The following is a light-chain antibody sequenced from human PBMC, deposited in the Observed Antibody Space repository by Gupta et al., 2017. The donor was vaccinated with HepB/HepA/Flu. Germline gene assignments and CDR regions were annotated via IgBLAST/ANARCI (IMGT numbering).Light chain of an antibody. CDR2: KAS. Sequence: DVQMTQSPSTLSASVGDRVTITCRASQSISSWLAWYQQKPGKAPKLLIYKASSLESGVPSRFSGSGSGTEFTLTISSRQPDDLASYYCQQYNTYSYTFGQGTKLEIK. CDR3: QQYNTYSYT. J-gene: IGKJ2*01. V-gene: IGKV1-5*03. CDR1: QSISSW.